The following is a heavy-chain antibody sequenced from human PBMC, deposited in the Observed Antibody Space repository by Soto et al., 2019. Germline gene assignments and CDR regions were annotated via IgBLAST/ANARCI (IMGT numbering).Heavy chain of an antibody. CDR3: ARTVVATIFGRFDY. J-gene: IGHJ4*02. D-gene: IGHD5-12*01. Sequence: SETLSLTCAVYGGSFSGYYWSWIRQPPGKGLEWIGEINHSGSANYNPSLRSRVTISVDTSKNQFSLKLSSVTAADTAVYYCARTVVATIFGRFDYWGQGTLVTVSS. CDR1: GGSFSGYY. V-gene: IGHV4-34*01. CDR2: INHSGSA.